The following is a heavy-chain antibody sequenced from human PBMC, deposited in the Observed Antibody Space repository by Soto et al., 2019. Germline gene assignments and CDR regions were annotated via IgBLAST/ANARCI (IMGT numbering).Heavy chain of an antibody. CDR2: INHSGST. D-gene: IGHD5-12*01. CDR3: ARDLHGGYDEAPRPEMDY. Sequence: SLTCAVYGGSFSGYYWSWIRRPPGKGLEWIGEINHSGSTNYNPSLKSRVTISVDTSKNQFSLKLSSVTAADTAVYYCARDLHGGYDEAPRPEMDYWGQGTLVTVSS. V-gene: IGHV4-34*01. J-gene: IGHJ4*02. CDR1: GGSFSGYY.